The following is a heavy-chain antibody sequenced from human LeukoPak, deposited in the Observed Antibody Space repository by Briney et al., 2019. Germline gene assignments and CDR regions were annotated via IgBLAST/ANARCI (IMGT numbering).Heavy chain of an antibody. CDR1: GFTFSSYS. CDR3: ARGVLDANWYFDL. Sequence: KPGGSLRLSCAASGFTFSSYSMNSVRQAPGKGLEWVSSISSSSSYIYYADSVKGRFTISRDNAKNSLYLQMNSLRAEDTAVYYCARGVLDANWYFDLWGRGTLVTVSS. CDR2: ISSSSSYI. V-gene: IGHV3-21*01. J-gene: IGHJ2*01. D-gene: IGHD3-3*02.